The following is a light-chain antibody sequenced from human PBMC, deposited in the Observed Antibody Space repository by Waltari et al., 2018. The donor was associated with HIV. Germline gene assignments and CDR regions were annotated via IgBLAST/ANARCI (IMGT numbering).Light chain of an antibody. Sequence: QSALTPPHSVSGSPGQSVTLSCTGTSRDVGDYNYVSWYQRHPGKAPKLMIYDVTKRPSGVPDRFSGSKSGNTASLTISGLQAEDDAEYYCCSYAGTWLFGGGTKLTVL. J-gene: IGLJ3*02. CDR1: SRDVGDYNY. CDR2: DVT. V-gene: IGLV2-11*01. CDR3: CSYAGTWL.